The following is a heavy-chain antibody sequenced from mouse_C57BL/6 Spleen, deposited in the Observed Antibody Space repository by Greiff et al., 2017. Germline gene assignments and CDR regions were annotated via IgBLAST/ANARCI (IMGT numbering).Heavy chain of an antibody. J-gene: IGHJ4*01. CDR2: IWRGGST. Sequence: VQLVESGPGLVQPSQSLSITCTVSGFSLTSYGVHWVRQSPGKGLEWLGVIWRGGSTDYNAAFMSRLSITKDNSKSQVFFKMNSLQADDTAIYYCAKNPVSDYYAMDYWGQGTSVTVSS. CDR3: AKNPVSDYYAMDY. D-gene: IGHD2-12*01. CDR1: GFSLTSYG. V-gene: IGHV2-5*01.